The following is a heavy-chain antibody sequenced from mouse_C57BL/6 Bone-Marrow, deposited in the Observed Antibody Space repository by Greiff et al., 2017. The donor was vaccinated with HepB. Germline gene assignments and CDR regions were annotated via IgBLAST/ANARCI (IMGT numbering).Heavy chain of an antibody. CDR2: INYDGSST. Sequence: EVMLVESEGGLVQPGSSMKLSCTASGFTFSDYYTAWVRQVPEKGLEWVANINYDGSSTYYLDSLKSRFIISRDNAKNILYLQMSSLKSEDTATYYCARGGWLPFDYWGQGTTLTVSS. J-gene: IGHJ2*01. CDR3: ARGGWLPFDY. CDR1: GFTFSDYY. V-gene: IGHV5-16*01. D-gene: IGHD2-3*01.